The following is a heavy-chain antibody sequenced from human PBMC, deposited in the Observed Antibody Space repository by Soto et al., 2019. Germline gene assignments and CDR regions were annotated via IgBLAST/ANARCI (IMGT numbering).Heavy chain of an antibody. CDR3: ARSVRGVVNTGIDY. CDR1: GFTFSTYA. J-gene: IGHJ4*02. D-gene: IGHD3-10*01. CDR2: ISFDGSSE. V-gene: IGHV3-30*04. Sequence: LRLSCVVSGFTFSTYAMYWVRQAPGKGLEWVALISFDGSSEYYADSVKGRFTISRDNSKDTLYLQMNSLRAEDTAVFYCARSVRGVVNTGIDYWGQGTLVTVSS.